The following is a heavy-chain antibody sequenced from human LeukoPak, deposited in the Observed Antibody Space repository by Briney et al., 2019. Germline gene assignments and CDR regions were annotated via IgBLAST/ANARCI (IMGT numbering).Heavy chain of an antibody. CDR1: GYTFTSYD. J-gene: IGHJ4*02. D-gene: IGHD1-26*01. Sequence: ASVKVSCKASGYTFTSYDINWVRQATGQGLEWMGWMNPNSGNTGYAQKLQGRATMTTDTSTSTAYMELRSLRSDDTAVYYCARRVGSRLDYWGQGTLVTVSS. CDR2: MNPNSGNT. V-gene: IGHV1-8*01. CDR3: ARRVGSRLDY.